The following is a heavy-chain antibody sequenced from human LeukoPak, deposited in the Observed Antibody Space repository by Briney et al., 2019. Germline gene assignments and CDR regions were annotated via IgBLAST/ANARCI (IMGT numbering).Heavy chain of an antibody. V-gene: IGHV3-74*01. CDR3: ARDSSGWSDY. J-gene: IGHJ4*02. CDR1: GFTFSHYG. Sequence: GRSLTLSCAASGFTFSHYGMHWVRQAPGKGLEWVSRINSDGSSTSYADSVKGRFTISRDNAKNTLYLQMNSLRAEDTAVYYCARDSSGWSDYWGQGTLVTVSS. CDR2: INSDGSST. D-gene: IGHD6-19*01.